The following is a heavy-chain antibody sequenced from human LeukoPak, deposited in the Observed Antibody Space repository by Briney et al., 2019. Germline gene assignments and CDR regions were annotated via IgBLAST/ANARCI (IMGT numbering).Heavy chain of an antibody. J-gene: IGHJ3*02. D-gene: IGHD6-19*01. Sequence: SVKVSCKASGGTFSSYAISWVRQAPGQGLEWMGGIIPIFGTANYAQKFQGRVTITADKSTSTAYMELSSLRSEDTAVYYCARAVRGYSSGWYHAFDIWGQGTMVTVSS. CDR2: IIPIFGTA. CDR3: ARAVRGYSSGWYHAFDI. V-gene: IGHV1-69*06. CDR1: GGTFSSYA.